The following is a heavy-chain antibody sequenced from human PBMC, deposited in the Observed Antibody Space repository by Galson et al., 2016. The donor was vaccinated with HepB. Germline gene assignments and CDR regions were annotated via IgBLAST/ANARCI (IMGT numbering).Heavy chain of an antibody. D-gene: IGHD2-21*01. CDR3: AKTSGQSLIPVMIPLYYFDS. Sequence: SLRLSCAASGFTFSDYYMSWVRQAPGKGLEWVSGISESDGTTYYADSVKGRFTLSRDNSKNMLYLEMNRLTAEDTAVYYCAKTSGQSLIPVMIPLYYFDSWGQGTLVAVSS. CDR1: GFTFSDYY. CDR2: ISESDGTT. J-gene: IGHJ4*02. V-gene: IGHV3-23*01.